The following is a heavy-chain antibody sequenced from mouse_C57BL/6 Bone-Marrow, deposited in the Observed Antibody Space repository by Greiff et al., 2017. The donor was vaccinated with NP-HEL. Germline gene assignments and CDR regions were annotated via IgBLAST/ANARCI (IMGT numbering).Heavy chain of an antibody. CDR3: ARELGRDPFDY. CDR2: IWWDDDK. Sequence: QVPLKESGPGILQPSPSLSLTCSFSGFSLSTFGMGVGWIRQPSGKGLEWLAHIWWDDDKYYNPALKSRLTFSKDTSKNQLFLKIANVDTEDTATYYCARELGRDPFDYWGQGTTLTVSS. D-gene: IGHD4-1*01. CDR1: GFSLSTFGMG. J-gene: IGHJ2*01. V-gene: IGHV8-8*01.